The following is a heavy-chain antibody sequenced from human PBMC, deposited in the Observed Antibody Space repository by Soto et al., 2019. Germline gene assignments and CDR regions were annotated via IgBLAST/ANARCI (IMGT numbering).Heavy chain of an antibody. CDR1: GYNFNSYW. CDR2: IFPSGSDT. J-gene: IGHJ4*02. V-gene: IGHV5-51*01. CDR3: ARLLNTATVTDPDY. Sequence: PGESLKISCRGSGYNFNSYWIAWVRQMPGKGLEWMGIIFPSGSDTRYSPSFRGQVTISADKSVSTAYLQWSSLKASDTAMYYCARLLNTATVTDPDYWGQATLVTVSS. D-gene: IGHD5-18*01.